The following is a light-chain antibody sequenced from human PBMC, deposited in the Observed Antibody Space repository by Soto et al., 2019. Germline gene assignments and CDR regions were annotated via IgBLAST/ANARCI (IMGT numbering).Light chain of an antibody. J-gene: IGKJ1*01. CDR3: QQYNNWPRT. V-gene: IGKV3-15*01. CDR1: QSVSSN. Sequence: EIVMTQSPATLSVFPGERATLSCRASQSVSSNLAWYQQKPGQAPRLLIYGASTRATGIPARFSGSGSGTEFTLTISSLQSEDFAVYYFQQYNNWPRTFGQGTKVEIK. CDR2: GAS.